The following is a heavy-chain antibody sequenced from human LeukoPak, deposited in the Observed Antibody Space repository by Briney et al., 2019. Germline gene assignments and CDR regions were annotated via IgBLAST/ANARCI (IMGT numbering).Heavy chain of an antibody. Sequence: GGSLRLSCAASGFTFSSYSMNWVRQAPGKGLEWVSSISSSSSYIYYADSVKGRFTISRDNAKNSLYLQMNILRAEDTAVYYCARVHSYGTYYFAYWGQGTLVTVSS. D-gene: IGHD3-10*01. V-gene: IGHV3-21*01. CDR2: ISSSSSYI. J-gene: IGHJ4*02. CDR3: ARVHSYGTYYFAY. CDR1: GFTFSSYS.